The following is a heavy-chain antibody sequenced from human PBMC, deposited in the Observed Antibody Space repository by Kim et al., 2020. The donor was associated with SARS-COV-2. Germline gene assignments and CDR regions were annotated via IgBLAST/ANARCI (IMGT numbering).Heavy chain of an antibody. Sequence: SETLSLTCTFSGGSITSGTYSWNWIRQAPGQGLEWIGYLFPIGSTKYNPSLKSRVSMSLDRSKNQFSLKLNAVTAADTAVYYCARDGGGDYFASGPYSLWSFALWGRGTLVTVSS. CDR2: LFPIGST. V-gene: IGHV4-30-2*01. CDR3: ARDGGGDYFASGPYSLWSFAL. D-gene: IGHD3-10*01. J-gene: IGHJ2*01. CDR1: GGSITSGTYS.